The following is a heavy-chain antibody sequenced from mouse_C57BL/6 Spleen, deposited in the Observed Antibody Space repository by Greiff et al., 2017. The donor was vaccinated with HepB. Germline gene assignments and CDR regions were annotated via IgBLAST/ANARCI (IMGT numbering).Heavy chain of an antibody. J-gene: IGHJ4*01. D-gene: IGHD1-1*01. CDR1: GYTFTSYW. Sequence: QVQLKQSGAELVKPGASVKLSCKASGYTFTSYWMHWVKQRPGQGLEWIGMINPNSGSTNYNEKFKSKATLTVDKSSSTAYMQLSSLTSEDSAVYYCARDTTVGDAMDYWGQGTSVTVSS. CDR2: INPNSGST. CDR3: ARDTTVGDAMDY. V-gene: IGHV1-64*01.